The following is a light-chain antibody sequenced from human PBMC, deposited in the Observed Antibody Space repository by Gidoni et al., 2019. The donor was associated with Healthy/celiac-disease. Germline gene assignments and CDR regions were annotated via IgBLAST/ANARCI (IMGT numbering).Light chain of an antibody. CDR3: QQYGSSPWT. J-gene: IGKJ1*01. V-gene: IGKV3-20*01. Sequence: EIVLTQSPGTLSLSPGERATLSCRASQSVSSSYLAWYQQKPGQAPRLLIYGASSRATGIPDRFSVSGSGTDFTLTISRLEPGDFAVYYCQQYGSSPWTFGQGTKVEIK. CDR2: GAS. CDR1: QSVSSSY.